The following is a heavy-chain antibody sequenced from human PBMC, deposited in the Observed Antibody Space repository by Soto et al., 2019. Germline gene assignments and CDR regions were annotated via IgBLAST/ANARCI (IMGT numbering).Heavy chain of an antibody. CDR1: GYSFTSYW. J-gene: IGHJ4*02. CDR3: ARHQADTATPDY. CDR2: IDPSDSYT. Sequence: GESLKISCKGSGYSFTSYWISWVRQMPGKGLEWMGRIDPSDSYTNYSPSFQGHVTISADKSISTAYLQWSSLKASDTAMYYCARHQADTATPDYWGQGTLVTVSS. D-gene: IGHD5-18*01. V-gene: IGHV5-10-1*01.